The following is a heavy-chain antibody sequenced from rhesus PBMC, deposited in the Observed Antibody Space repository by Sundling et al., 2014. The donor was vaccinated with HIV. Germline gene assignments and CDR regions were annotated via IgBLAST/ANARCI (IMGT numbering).Heavy chain of an antibody. CDR3: ARDSTDDYYDSASPTPGLDS. J-gene: IGHJ6*01. Sequence: QVQLQESGPGLVKPSEPLSLTCAVSSGSFSGYNWGWIRQPPGKGLEWIGHIHVNDGTTRYNPSLKSRVTISTDTSNNQFSLNLNSVTAADTTVYYCARDSTDDYYDSASPTPGLDSWGQGVVVIVSS. D-gene: IGHD3-28*01. V-gene: IGHV4-147*01. CDR1: SGSFSGYN. CDR2: IHVNDGTT.